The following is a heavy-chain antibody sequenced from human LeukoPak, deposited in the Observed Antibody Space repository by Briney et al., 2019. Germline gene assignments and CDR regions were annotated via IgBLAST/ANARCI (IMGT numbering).Heavy chain of an antibody. CDR3: ARDPSGSSGYYYKTPS. J-gene: IGHJ4*02. CDR2: INHSGST. V-gene: IGHV4-34*01. D-gene: IGHD3-22*01. Sequence: SETLSLTCAVYGGSFSGYYWSWLRQPPGKGLEWIGEINHSGSTNYNPSLKSRVTISVDTSKNQFSLKLSSVTAADTAVYYCARDPSGSSGYYYKTPSWGQGTLVTVSS. CDR1: GGSFSGYY.